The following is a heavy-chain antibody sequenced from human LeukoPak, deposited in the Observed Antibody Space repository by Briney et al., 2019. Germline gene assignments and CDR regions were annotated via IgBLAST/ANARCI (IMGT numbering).Heavy chain of an antibody. CDR1: GFTFRSYV. V-gene: IGHV3-23*01. Sequence: PGGSLRLSCAASGFTFRSYVMSWVRQAPGKGLEWVSAITGSGGSTYYADSVKGRFTISRDNSKNTLYLQMNSLRAEDTAIYYCAKDKGSSWPKNWFDPWGQGTLVTVSS. CDR3: AKDKGSSWPKNWFDP. D-gene: IGHD6-13*01. J-gene: IGHJ5*02. CDR2: ITGSGGST.